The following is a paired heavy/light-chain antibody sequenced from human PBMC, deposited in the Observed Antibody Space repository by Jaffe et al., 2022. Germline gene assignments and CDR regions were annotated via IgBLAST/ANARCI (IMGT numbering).Heavy chain of an antibody. D-gene: IGHD3-22*01. CDR2: IRSKAYGATT. CDR3: TRAASYYYDTSGYYSFDY. CDR1: GFTFGDYA. Sequence: EVQLVESGGGLVQPGRSLRLSCAASGFTFGDYAVSWVRQAPGKGLEWVGFIRSKAYGATTEYAASVKGRFTISRDDSKSIAYLQMSSLKTEDTAVYFCTRAASYYYDTSGYYSFDYWGQGTLVTVSS. J-gene: IGHJ4*02. V-gene: IGHV3-49*04.
Light chain of an antibody. Sequence: DIVMTQSPLSLPVTPGEPASISCKSSQSLLHTNGYNYLDWYLQKPGQSPQLLIYLGSNRASGVPDRFSGSGSGTDFTLKISRVEAEDVGVYYCMQTLQTPPWTFGQGTKVEIK. J-gene: IGKJ1*01. V-gene: IGKV2-28*01. CDR1: QSLLHTNGYNY. CDR2: LGS. CDR3: MQTLQTPPWT.